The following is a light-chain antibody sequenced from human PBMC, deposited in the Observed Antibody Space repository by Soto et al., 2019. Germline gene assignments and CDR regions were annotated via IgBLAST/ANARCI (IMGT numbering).Light chain of an antibody. CDR2: GAS. V-gene: IGKV3-20*01. J-gene: IGKJ4*01. CDR3: QQYGRSVLT. CDR1: QSVSSTY. Sequence: EIVLTQSPGTLSLSPGERATLSCRASQSVSSTYLAWYQQRPGQAPRLLFYGASIRASGIPDRFSGSGAGTDFTLTISRLEPEDFAVYYCQQYGRSVLTFGGGTKVEIK.